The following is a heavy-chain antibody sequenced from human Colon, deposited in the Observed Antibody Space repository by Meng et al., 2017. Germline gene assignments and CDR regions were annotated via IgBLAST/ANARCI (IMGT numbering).Heavy chain of an antibody. J-gene: IGHJ4*02. CDR1: GDRVSSYSAA. V-gene: IGHV6-1*01. CDR2: TYYRSRWYN. CDR3: ARDLSSARYYFDN. Sequence: QVQLQQSGPGLLKPSQTLPPPCAISGDRVSSYSAAWDWLRQSPSRVLEWLGRTYYRSRWYNDYAVSLKGRITITPDTSKNLFSLHLNSVTPEDTAIYYCARDLSSARYYFDNWGQGILVTVSS. D-gene: IGHD3-22*01.